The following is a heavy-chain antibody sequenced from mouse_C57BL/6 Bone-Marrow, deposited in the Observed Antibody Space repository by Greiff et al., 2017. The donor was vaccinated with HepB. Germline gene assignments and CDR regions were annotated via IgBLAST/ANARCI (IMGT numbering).Heavy chain of an antibody. Sequence: QVQLQQSGAELARPGASVKLSCKASGYTFTSYGISWVKQRTGQGLEWIGEIYPRSGNTYYNEKFKGKATLTADKSSSTAYMELRSLTSEDSAVYFCARRDYYGSPFAYWGQGTTLTVSS. D-gene: IGHD1-1*01. J-gene: IGHJ2*01. V-gene: IGHV1-81*01. CDR1: GYTFTSYG. CDR2: IYPRSGNT. CDR3: ARRDYYGSPFAY.